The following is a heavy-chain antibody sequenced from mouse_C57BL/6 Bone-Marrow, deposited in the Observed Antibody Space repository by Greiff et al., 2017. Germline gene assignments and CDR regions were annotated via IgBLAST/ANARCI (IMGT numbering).Heavy chain of an antibody. CDR3: ARWDYYYSSSYHWYFDV. CDR1: GYTFTDYY. J-gene: IGHJ1*03. Sequence: QVQLQQSGAELVRPGASVKLSCKASGYTFTDYYINWVKQRPGQGLEWIARIYPGSGNTYYNEKFKGKATLTAEKSSSTAYMQLSRLTSEDSAVYFCARWDYYYSSSYHWYFDVWGTGTTVTVSS. CDR2: IYPGSGNT. D-gene: IGHD1-1*01. V-gene: IGHV1-76*01.